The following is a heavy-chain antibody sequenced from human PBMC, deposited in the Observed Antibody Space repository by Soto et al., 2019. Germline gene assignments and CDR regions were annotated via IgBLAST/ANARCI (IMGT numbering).Heavy chain of an antibody. V-gene: IGHV1-69*06. J-gene: IGHJ4*02. CDR3: AREGRGKKAGYNGLVSLGY. Sequence: GASVKVSCKVSGSRFSNYVILWVRQAPGHGLEWLGRIIPIFNSTKYAQSFQGRVTITADKSTSTASLELSSLRSDDTAVYYCAREGRGKKAGYNGLVSLGYWGQGTLVTVSS. D-gene: IGHD2-2*02. CDR1: GSRFSNYV. CDR2: IIPIFNST.